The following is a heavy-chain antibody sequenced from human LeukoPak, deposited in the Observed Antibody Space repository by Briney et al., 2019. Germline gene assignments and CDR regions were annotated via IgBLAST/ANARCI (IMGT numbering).Heavy chain of an antibody. CDR1: GFTFSSYW. V-gene: IGHV3-74*01. CDR2: INSDGSNT. CDR3: ARPTRCSGGTCYSEFDY. D-gene: IGHD2-15*01. Sequence: GGSLRLSCAASGFTFSSYWMHWVRQAPGKGLVWVSLINSDGSNTNYADSVKGRFTTSRDNAKNTLYLQMNSLRAEDTAVYFCARPTRCSGGTCYSEFDYWGQGTLVTVSS. J-gene: IGHJ4*02.